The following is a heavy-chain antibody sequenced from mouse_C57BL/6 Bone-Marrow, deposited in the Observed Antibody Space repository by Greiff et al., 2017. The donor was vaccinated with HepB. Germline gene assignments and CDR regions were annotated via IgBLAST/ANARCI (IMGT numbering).Heavy chain of an antibody. Sequence: EVQRVESGGGLVKPGGSLKLSCAASGFTFSDYGMHWVRQAPEKGLEWVAYISSGSSTIYYADTVKGRFTISRDNAKNTLFLQMTSLRSEDTAMYYCARRNYGNLTGTYYFDYWGQGTTLTVSS. D-gene: IGHD2-1*01. CDR3: ARRNYGNLTGTYYFDY. CDR2: ISSGSSTI. CDR1: GFTFSDYG. V-gene: IGHV5-17*01. J-gene: IGHJ2*01.